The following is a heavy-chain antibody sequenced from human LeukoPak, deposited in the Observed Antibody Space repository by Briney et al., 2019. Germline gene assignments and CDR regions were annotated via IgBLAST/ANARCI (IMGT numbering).Heavy chain of an antibody. V-gene: IGHV3-30-3*01. CDR1: GFTFSSYA. D-gene: IGHD1-26*01. Sequence: GRSLRLSCAASGFTFSSYAMHWVRQAPGKGLEWVAVISYDGSNKYYADSVKGRFTISGDNSKNTLYLQMNSLRAEDTAVYYCARGGSYSVAPFDYWGQGTLVTVSS. J-gene: IGHJ4*02. CDR3: ARGGSYSVAPFDY. CDR2: ISYDGSNK.